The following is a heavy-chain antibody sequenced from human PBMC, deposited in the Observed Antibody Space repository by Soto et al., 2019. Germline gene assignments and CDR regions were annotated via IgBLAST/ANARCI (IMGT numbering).Heavy chain of an antibody. V-gene: IGHV1-18*01. CDR1: GYGFTTYG. D-gene: IGHD1-1*01. CDR2: ISAHNGNT. CDR3: ARGRYGDY. Sequence: QVHLVQSGAEVKKPGASVNVSCKGSGYGFTTYGITWVRQAPGQGLEWMAWISAHNGNTNYAQQLQGRVTVTRDTSTSTAYMELRSLRSDDTAVYYCARGRYGDYGGQGAHGTVSS. J-gene: IGHJ4*02.